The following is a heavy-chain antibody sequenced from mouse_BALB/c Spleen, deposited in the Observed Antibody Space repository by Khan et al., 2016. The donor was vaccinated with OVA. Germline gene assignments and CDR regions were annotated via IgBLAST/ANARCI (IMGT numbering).Heavy chain of an antibody. V-gene: IGHV1-4*01. CDR3: VRDGAYHRNDGWFAY. J-gene: IGHJ3*01. CDR1: GYTFTSYT. Sequence: VQLQQSGAELARPGASVKMSCKASGYTFTSYTIHWIKKRPGQGLEWIGYINTSNGYTNYNQKFKDKATLTTDKSSTTAYLQLSSLTSDDSAVYNCVRDGAYHRNDGWFAYWGQGTLVTGSA. CDR2: INTSNGYT. D-gene: IGHD2-14*01.